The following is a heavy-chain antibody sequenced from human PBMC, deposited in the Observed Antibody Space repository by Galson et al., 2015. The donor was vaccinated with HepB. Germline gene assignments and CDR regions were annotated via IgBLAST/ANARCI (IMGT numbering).Heavy chain of an antibody. CDR3: ARGRYCISGVCYTGYYYYYGMDV. CDR1: GFTFSEYV. J-gene: IGHJ6*02. Sequence: SLRLSCAASGFTFSEYVMHWVRQVTGKGLEWVSTIGASGDTYFPGSVKGRFIISRENAKNALFLQMNSLRAGDTAVYYCARGRYCISGVCYTGYYYYYGMDVWGPGTTVTVSS. V-gene: IGHV3-13*04. CDR2: IGASGDT. D-gene: IGHD2-8*01.